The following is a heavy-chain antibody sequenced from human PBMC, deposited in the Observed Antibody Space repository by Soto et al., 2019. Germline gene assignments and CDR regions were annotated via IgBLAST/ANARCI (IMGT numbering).Heavy chain of an antibody. CDR3: ARAHRYCSSTSCYAGNWFEP. D-gene: IGHD2-2*01. V-gene: IGHV1-8*01. J-gene: IGHJ5*02. CDR2: MNPNSGNT. Sequence: QVQLVQSGAEVKKPGASVKVSCKASGYTFTSYDINWVRQATGQGLEWMGWMNPNSGNTGYAQKFQGRVTMTRNTSISTAYMELSSLRSEDTAVYYCARAHRYCSSTSCYAGNWFEPWGQGTLVTVSS. CDR1: GYTFTSYD.